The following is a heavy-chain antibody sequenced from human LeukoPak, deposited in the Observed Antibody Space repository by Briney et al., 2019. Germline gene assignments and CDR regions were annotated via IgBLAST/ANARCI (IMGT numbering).Heavy chain of an antibody. J-gene: IGHJ4*02. Sequence: SETLSLTCTISGGSISSGSYYWSWIRQPPGKGLEWIGYIYYSGSTNYNPSLKSRVTISVDTSKNQFSLKLSSVTAADTAVYYCARFWGVAAAGTESWTFGFDYWGQGTLVTVSS. CDR1: GGSISSGSYY. CDR2: IYYSGST. D-gene: IGHD6-13*01. V-gene: IGHV4-61*01. CDR3: ARFWGVAAAGTESWTFGFDY.